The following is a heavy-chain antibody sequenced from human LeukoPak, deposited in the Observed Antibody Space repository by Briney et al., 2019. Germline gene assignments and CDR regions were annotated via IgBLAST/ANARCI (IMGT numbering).Heavy chain of an antibody. J-gene: IGHJ6*03. Sequence: SETLSLTCTVSGGSISSSSYYWGWIRQPPGKGLEWIGSIYYSGSTYYNPSLKSRVTISVDTSKNQFSLKLSSVTAADTAVYYCARHASYYDFWSGRPGDYYYMDVWGKGTTVTVSS. V-gene: IGHV4-39*01. CDR1: GGSISSSSYY. D-gene: IGHD3-3*01. CDR2: IYYSGST. CDR3: ARHASYYDFWSGRPGDYYYMDV.